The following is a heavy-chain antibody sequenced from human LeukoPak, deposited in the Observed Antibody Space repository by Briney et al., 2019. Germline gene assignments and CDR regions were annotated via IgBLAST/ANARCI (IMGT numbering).Heavy chain of an antibody. Sequence: GGSLRLPCTASGFIFSSYGMHWVGQAPGKGLEWVTIIWKDGSNKYYADSVKGRFTTSRDNSKNTLYLQMNSLRAEDTAVYYCARDGRVVATRGLFDNGGKEALVPVS. D-gene: IGHD2-15*01. J-gene: IGHJ4*02. CDR1: GFIFSSYG. CDR3: ARDGRVVATRGLFDN. CDR2: IWKDGSNK. V-gene: IGHV3-33*01.